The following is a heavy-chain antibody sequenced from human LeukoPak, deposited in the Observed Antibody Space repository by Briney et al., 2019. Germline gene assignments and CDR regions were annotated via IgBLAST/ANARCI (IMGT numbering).Heavy chain of an antibody. CDR2: IIPIFGTA. Sequence: SVKVSCKASGGTFSSYAISWVRQAPGQGLEWMGGIIPIFGTANYAQKFQGRVTITTDESTSTAYMELSSLRSEDTAVYYCARDNYCTNGVCLYYFDYWGQGTLVTVSS. CDR1: GGTFSSYA. J-gene: IGHJ4*02. D-gene: IGHD2-8*01. CDR3: ARDNYCTNGVCLYYFDY. V-gene: IGHV1-69*05.